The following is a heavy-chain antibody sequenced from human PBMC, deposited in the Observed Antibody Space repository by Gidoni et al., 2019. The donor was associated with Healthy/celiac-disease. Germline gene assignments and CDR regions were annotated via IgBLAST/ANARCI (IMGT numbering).Heavy chain of an antibody. Sequence: QVQLVESGGGLVKPGGSLRLSCAASGFTFSDSYMSWLRQTPGKGLEWVAYISSSSSYTNYADSVKGRFTIFRDNAKNSLYLQMNSLRAEDTAVYYCARDSPQRADAFDIWGQGTMVTVSS. CDR3: ARDSPQRADAFDI. V-gene: IGHV3-11*05. CDR2: ISSSSSYT. CDR1: GFTFSDSY. J-gene: IGHJ3*02.